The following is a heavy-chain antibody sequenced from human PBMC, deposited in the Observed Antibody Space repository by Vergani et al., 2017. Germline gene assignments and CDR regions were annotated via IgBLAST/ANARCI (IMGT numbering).Heavy chain of an antibody. CDR2: ISAYNGNT. V-gene: IGHV1-18*01. Sequence: QVQLVQSGAEVKKPGASVKVSCKASGYTFTSYGISWVRQAPGQGLEWMGWISAYNGNTNYAQKLQGRVTMTTDTSTSTAYMELRSLRADDTAVYYCARRYCSSTSCYTDWFDPWGQGTLVTVSS. CDR1: GYTFTSYG. CDR3: ARRYCSSTSCYTDWFDP. J-gene: IGHJ5*02. D-gene: IGHD2-2*02.